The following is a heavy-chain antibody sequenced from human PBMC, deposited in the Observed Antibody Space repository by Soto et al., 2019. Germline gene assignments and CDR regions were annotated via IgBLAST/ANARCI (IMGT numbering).Heavy chain of an antibody. Sequence: EVQLVESGGGLVKPGGSLRLSCVASGFTFSNAWMNWVRQAPGKGLEWAGRLKGKTDGGTTDYAAPAKGRFNISRDDSKNTLYPQMKSLKIEDTAVYYCSTGPPDSNLNYWGQGTLVTVSS. CDR1: GFTFSNAW. D-gene: IGHD2-15*01. V-gene: IGHV3-15*07. J-gene: IGHJ4*02. CDR2: LKGKTDGGTT. CDR3: STGPPDSNLNY.